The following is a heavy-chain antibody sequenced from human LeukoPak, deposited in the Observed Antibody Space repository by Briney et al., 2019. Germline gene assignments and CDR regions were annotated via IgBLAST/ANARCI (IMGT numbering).Heavy chain of an antibody. D-gene: IGHD4-17*01. J-gene: IGHJ4*02. CDR3: ARQDYGDYVFHY. CDR2: IYYSGST. Sequence: PSETLCLTCTVSGGSISSSSYYWGWIRQPPGKGLEWIGSIYYSGSTYYNPSLKSRVTISVDTSKNQFSLKLSSVTAADTAVYYCARQDYGDYVFHYWGQGTLVTVSS. CDR1: GGSISSSSYY. V-gene: IGHV4-39*01.